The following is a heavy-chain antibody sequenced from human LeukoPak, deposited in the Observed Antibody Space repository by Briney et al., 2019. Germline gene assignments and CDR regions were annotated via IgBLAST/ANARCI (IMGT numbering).Heavy chain of an antibody. Sequence: GSLRLSCAASGFTVSSNYMSWVLQAPGRGLEWVSVIHSGGTTYYAGSVKGRFTISRDHWRNTVYLQMNNLRDEDTALYYCARLKDIAVAGIGSHDFWGQGTMVTVSS. CDR3: ARLKDIAVAGIGSHDF. V-gene: IGHV3-53*01. D-gene: IGHD2-2*01. J-gene: IGHJ3*01. CDR1: GFTVSSNY. CDR2: IHSGGTT.